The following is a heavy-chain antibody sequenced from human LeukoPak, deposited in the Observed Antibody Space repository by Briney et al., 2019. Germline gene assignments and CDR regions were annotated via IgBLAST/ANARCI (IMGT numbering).Heavy chain of an antibody. Sequence: PSETLSLTCAVSGYSITSGFYWSWIRQPAGKGLEWIGRIYTSGSANYNPSLKSRVTISADTSKNQFSLKLSSVTAADTAVYYCARARLGIAVAEMSYMDVWGKGTTVTISS. D-gene: IGHD6-19*01. CDR3: ARARLGIAVAEMSYMDV. V-gene: IGHV4-61*02. J-gene: IGHJ6*03. CDR1: GYSITSGFY. CDR2: IYTSGSA.